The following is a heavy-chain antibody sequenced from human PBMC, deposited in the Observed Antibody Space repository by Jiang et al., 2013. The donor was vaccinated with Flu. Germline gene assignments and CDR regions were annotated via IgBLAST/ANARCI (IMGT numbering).Heavy chain of an antibody. Sequence: SGAEVKKPGSSVKVSCKASGGAFSNFAINWVRQAPGLGLEWMGSIIPIFAISKYSQKFQGRVTITADESTSTVYMELSSLKPHDTAVYYCGRSIDQVVEVTGDMFYLDYWGQGTLVTVSS. CDR1: GGAFSNFA. CDR3: GRSIDQVVEVTGDMFYLDY. D-gene: IGHD2-21*02. V-gene: IGHV1-69*15. J-gene: IGHJ4*02. CDR2: IIPIFAIS.